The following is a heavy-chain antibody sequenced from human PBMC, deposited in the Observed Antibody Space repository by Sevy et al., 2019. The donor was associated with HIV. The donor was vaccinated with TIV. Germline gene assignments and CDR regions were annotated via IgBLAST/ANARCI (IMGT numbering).Heavy chain of an antibody. CDR2: IIPIFGTA. CDR1: GGTFSSYA. V-gene: IGHV1-69*13. Sequence: ASVKVSCKASGGTFSSYAISWVRQAPGQVLEWMGGIIPIFGTANYAQKFQGRVTITADESTSTAYMELSSLRSEDTAVYYCARVSAYCGGDCYSFYYGMDVWGQGTTVTVSS. J-gene: IGHJ6*02. CDR3: ARVSAYCGGDCYSFYYGMDV. D-gene: IGHD2-21*01.